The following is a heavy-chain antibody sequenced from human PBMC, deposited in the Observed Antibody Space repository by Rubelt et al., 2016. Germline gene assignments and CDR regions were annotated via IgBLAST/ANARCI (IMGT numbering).Heavy chain of an antibody. CDR1: GFTFGDYG. Sequence: EVQLVESGGGLVQPGRSLRLSCTASGFTFGDYGMSWFRQGPGKGLEWVSVLYSGGSTYYADSVKGRFTISRDNSKNTLYLQMNNLRAEDTAVYYCANDRYYDSSLSPQTMDVWGQGTTVTVSS. CDR2: LYSGGST. D-gene: IGHD3-22*01. CDR3: ANDRYYDSSLSPQTMDV. V-gene: IGHV3-23*03. J-gene: IGHJ6*02.